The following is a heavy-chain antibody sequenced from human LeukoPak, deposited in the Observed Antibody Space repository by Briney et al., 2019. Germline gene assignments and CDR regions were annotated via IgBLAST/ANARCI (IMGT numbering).Heavy chain of an antibody. D-gene: IGHD6-6*01. J-gene: IGHJ4*02. CDR3: ARGFSSSSPSDY. CDR2: VAPYNGHT. V-gene: IGHV1-18*01. CDR1: LYFFPNYG. Sequence: ASVTVSCKACLYFFPNYGVHWVRQAAGQGLEGVGWVAPYNGHTNYAQKFQGRVTLTTDTSTNTAYMELRSLKSDDAAVYYCARGFSSSSPSDYWGQGTLVTVAS.